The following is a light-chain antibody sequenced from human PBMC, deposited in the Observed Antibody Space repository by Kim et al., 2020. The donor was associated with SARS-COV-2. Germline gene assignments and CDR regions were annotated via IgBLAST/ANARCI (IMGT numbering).Light chain of an antibody. Sequence: IQLTQSPSSLSASVGDTVTITCRASQGISSNLAWYQQRPGKAPSLLIYSAFTLHSGVPSRFSGSGSGTDFTLTITSLQPEDFATYHCQQNHSFPRTFGGGTKVDIK. J-gene: IGKJ4*01. V-gene: IGKV1-9*01. CDR1: QGISSN. CDR2: SAF. CDR3: QQNHSFPRT.